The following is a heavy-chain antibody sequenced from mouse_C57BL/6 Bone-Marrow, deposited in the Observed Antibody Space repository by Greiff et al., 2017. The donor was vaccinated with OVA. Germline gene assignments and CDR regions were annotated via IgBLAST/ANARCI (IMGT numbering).Heavy chain of an antibody. CDR3: ARAGTHWYFDV. CDR2: IYPGDGDT. V-gene: IGHV1-82*01. Sequence: QVQLQQSGPELVKPGASVKISCKASGYAFSSSWMNWVKQRPGKGLEWIGRIYPGDGDTNYNGKFKGKATLTSDKSSSTAYMQLSSLTSEDSAVYFCARAGTHWYFDVWGTGTTVTVS. CDR1: GYAFSSSW. J-gene: IGHJ1*03. D-gene: IGHD4-1*01.